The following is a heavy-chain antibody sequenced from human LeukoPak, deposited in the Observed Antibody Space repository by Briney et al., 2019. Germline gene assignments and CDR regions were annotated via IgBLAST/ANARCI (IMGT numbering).Heavy chain of an antibody. V-gene: IGHV4-39*01. CDR3: ARQSFTMVRGVIINRWVNWFDP. CDR2: IYYSGST. Sequence: PSETLSLTCTVSGGSISSSSYYWGWIRQPPGKGLEWIGSIYYSGSTYYNPSLKSRVTISVDTSKNQFSLKLSSVTAADTAVYYCARQSFTMVRGVIINRWVNWFDPWGQGTLVTVSS. J-gene: IGHJ5*02. CDR1: GGSISSSSYY. D-gene: IGHD3-10*01.